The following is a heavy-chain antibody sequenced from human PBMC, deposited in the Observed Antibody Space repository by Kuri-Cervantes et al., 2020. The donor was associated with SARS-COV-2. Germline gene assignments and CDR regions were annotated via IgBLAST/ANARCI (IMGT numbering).Heavy chain of an antibody. Sequence: ESLKISCAVYGGSFSGYYWSWIRQPPGKGLEWIGEINHSGSTNYNPSLKSRVTISVDTSKNQFSLKLSSVTAADTAVYYCAHLEGYYDSSGYYDYWGQGTLVTVSS. V-gene: IGHV4-34*01. J-gene: IGHJ4*02. CDR1: GGSFSGYY. CDR3: AHLEGYYDSSGYYDY. D-gene: IGHD3-22*01. CDR2: INHSGST.